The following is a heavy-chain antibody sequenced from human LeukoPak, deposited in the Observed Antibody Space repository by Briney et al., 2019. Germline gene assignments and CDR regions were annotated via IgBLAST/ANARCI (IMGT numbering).Heavy chain of an antibody. CDR1: GFTFSDYY. CDR3: AKAQSLAVLYYFDY. J-gene: IGHJ4*02. D-gene: IGHD6-6*01. CDR2: ISSSGSTI. V-gene: IGHV3-11*04. Sequence: GGSLRLSCAASGFTFSDYYMSWIRQAPGKGLEWVSYISSSGSTIYYADSVKGRFTTSRDNAKNSLYLQMNSLRAEDTAVYYCAKAQSLAVLYYFDYWGQGTLVTVSS.